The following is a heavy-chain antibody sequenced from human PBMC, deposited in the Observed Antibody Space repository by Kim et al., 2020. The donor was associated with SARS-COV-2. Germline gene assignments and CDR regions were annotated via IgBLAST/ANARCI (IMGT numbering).Heavy chain of an antibody. Sequence: SVKVSCKASGGTFSSYAISWVRQAPGQGLEWMGGIIPIFGTANYAQKFQGRVTITADESTSTAYMELSSLRSEDTAVYYCAREAEAGTTIGYYYYGMDVWGQGTTVTVSS. CDR2: IIPIFGTA. J-gene: IGHJ6*02. CDR3: AREAEAGTTIGYYYYGMDV. CDR1: GGTFSSYA. D-gene: IGHD6-13*01. V-gene: IGHV1-69*13.